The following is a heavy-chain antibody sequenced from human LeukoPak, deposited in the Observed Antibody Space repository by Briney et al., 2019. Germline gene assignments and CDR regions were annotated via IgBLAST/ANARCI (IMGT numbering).Heavy chain of an antibody. J-gene: IGHJ4*02. CDR3: ARGPVDMIVVVTQFDY. CDR1: GFTFSSYA. CDR2: IDNVGGT. V-gene: IGHV3-23*01. Sequence: GGSLRLSCAASGFTFSSYAMSWVRQAPGKGLEWVSLIDNVGGTYYADSVKGRFTISRDNAKNSLYLQMNSLRAEDTAVYYCARGPVDMIVVVTQFDYWGQGTLVTVSS. D-gene: IGHD3-22*01.